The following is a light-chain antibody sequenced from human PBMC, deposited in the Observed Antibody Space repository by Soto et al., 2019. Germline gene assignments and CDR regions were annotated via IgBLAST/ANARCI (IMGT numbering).Light chain of an antibody. Sequence: ETVMTQSPVTLSVSPGERATLSCRASQSVRDNLAWYQQKPGQPPRLLIYGTSTRATGIPATFSGSGSGTEFTLTISSLQSEDFAVYYCQQYDNWPLTLGGGTKVDIK. J-gene: IGKJ4*01. CDR2: GTS. CDR1: QSVRDN. V-gene: IGKV3-15*01. CDR3: QQYDNWPLT.